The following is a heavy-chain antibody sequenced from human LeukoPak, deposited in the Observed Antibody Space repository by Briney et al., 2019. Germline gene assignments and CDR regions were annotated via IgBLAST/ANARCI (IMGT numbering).Heavy chain of an antibody. CDR1: GFTFSSYS. Sequence: PGGSLGLSCAASGFTFSSYSMNWVRQAPGKGVEGVSSISSSSSYIYYADTVKGGFTIYRDNAKNSLYLQMNILRAEDTAVYYCARGGYAYYYDMDVWGQGTTVTVSS. CDR3: ARGGYAYYYDMDV. V-gene: IGHV3-21*01. J-gene: IGHJ6*02. D-gene: IGHD5-12*01. CDR2: ISSSSSYI.